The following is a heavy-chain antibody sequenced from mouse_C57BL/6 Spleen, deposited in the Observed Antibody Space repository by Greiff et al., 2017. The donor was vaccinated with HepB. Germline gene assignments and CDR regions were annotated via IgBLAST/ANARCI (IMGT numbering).Heavy chain of an antibody. V-gene: IGHV14-4*01. CDR2: IDPENGDT. D-gene: IGHD3-1*01. CDR3: TTYRDYYAMDY. Sequence: EVHLVESGAELVRPGASVKLSCTASGFNIKDDYMHWVKQRPEQGLEWIGWIDPENGDTEYASKFQGKATITADTSSNTAYLQLSSLTSEDTAVYYCTTYRDYYAMDYWGQGTSVTVSS. J-gene: IGHJ4*01. CDR1: GFNIKDDY.